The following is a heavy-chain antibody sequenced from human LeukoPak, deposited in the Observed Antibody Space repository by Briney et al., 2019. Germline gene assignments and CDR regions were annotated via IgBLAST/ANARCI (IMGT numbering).Heavy chain of an antibody. V-gene: IGHV4-59*01. J-gene: IGHJ5*02. CDR3: ARVADGRVLDP. Sequence: SETLSLTCTVSGGSISSYYWSWIRQPPGKGLEWIGYIYYSGSTNYNPSLKSRVTISVDTSKNQFSLKLSSVTAADTAVYYCARVADGRVLDPWGQGTLVTVSS. CDR2: IYYSGST. CDR1: GGSISSYY. D-gene: IGHD2-15*01.